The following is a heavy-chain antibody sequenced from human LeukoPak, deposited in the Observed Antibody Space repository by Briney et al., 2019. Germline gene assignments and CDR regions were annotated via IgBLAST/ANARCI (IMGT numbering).Heavy chain of an antibody. Sequence: EASVKVSRKASGGTFSSYAISWVRQAPGQGLEWMGGIIPIFGTANYAQKFQGRVTITADESTSTAYMELSSLRSEDTAVYYCAREVTTVIYCYYYGMDVWGQGTTVTVSS. CDR3: AREVTTVIYCYYYGMDV. D-gene: IGHD4-17*01. J-gene: IGHJ6*02. V-gene: IGHV1-69*13. CDR1: GGTFSSYA. CDR2: IIPIFGTA.